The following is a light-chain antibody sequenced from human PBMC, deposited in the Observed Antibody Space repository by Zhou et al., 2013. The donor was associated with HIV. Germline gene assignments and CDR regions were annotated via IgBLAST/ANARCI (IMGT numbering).Light chain of an antibody. CDR3: LQHDSTRT. J-gene: IGKJ1*01. V-gene: IGKV1-5*03. Sequence: DFQMTQSPSTLSASVGDRVTITCRASQHISDSLAWYQQKPGKAPKLLIYKASTLESGVPSRFSGSGSGTEFTLTINSLQPEDFATYYCLQHDSTRTFGQGTKVEIK. CDR2: KAS. CDR1: QHISDS.